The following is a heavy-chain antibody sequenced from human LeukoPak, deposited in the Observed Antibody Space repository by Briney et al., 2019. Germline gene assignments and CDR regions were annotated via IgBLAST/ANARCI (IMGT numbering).Heavy chain of an antibody. D-gene: IGHD3-10*01. Sequence: GGSLRLSCAPSGFSFSLFGMHWVRQAPGKGLEWVSAITGGGDYADYADSVKGRFTISRDNSKSTVYLQISSLRGEDAAVYYCAKRSGSSYGYFDYWGQGTLVTVSS. CDR3: AKRSGSSYGYFDY. J-gene: IGHJ4*02. CDR1: GFSFSLFG. CDR2: ITGGGDYA. V-gene: IGHV3-23*01.